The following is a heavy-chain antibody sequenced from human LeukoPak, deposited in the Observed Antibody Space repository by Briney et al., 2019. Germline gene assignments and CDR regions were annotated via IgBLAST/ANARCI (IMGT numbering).Heavy chain of an antibody. CDR2: ISTSGGST. V-gene: IGHV3-23*01. D-gene: IGHD5-12*01. CDR1: GFTFSSYA. Sequence: GGSLRLSCAASGFTFSSYAMSWVRQAPGKGPEWVSCISTSGGSTYYADSVKGRFTIYRDNSKNTLYLEMNSLRAEDTAIYYCAKAARGYSGYDDFDYWGQGTLVTVSS. J-gene: IGHJ4*02. CDR3: AKAARGYSGYDDFDY.